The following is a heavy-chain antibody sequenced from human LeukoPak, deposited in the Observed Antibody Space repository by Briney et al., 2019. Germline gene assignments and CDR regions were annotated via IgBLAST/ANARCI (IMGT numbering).Heavy chain of an antibody. CDR3: ARGTAGTWAPLRF. V-gene: IGHV4-30-2*01. J-gene: IGHJ4*02. Sequence: SETLSLTCTVSGGSISSGGYYWSWIRQPPGKGLEWIGYIYHSGSTNYNPSLKSRVTISVDTSKNQFSLKLSSVTAADTAVYYCARGTAGTWAPLRFWGQGTLVTVSS. CDR2: IYHSGST. CDR1: GGSISSGGYY. D-gene: IGHD3-10*01.